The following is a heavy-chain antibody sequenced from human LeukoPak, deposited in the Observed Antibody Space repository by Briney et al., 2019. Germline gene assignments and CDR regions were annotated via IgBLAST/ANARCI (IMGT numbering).Heavy chain of an antibody. CDR3: ARVGDHFHWYLDL. CDR2: LYSGSDT. V-gene: IGHV3-53*01. D-gene: IGHD3-3*02. CDR1: GFRVSLNY. J-gene: IGHJ2*01. Sequence: GGSLTLSCAASGFRVSLNYMHWVPPAPGKGLEWVSILYSGSDTYYADSVKGRFTISQDSSKKMLFLHMNSLRAEDTAVYYCARVGDHFHWYLDLWGRGTLVTVSS.